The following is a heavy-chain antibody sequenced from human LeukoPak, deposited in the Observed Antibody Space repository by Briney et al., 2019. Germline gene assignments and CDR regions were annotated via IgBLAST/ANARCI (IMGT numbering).Heavy chain of an antibody. J-gene: IGHJ4*02. Sequence: GGSLRLSCAGSGFTFSSYGIYWVRQAPGKGLEWVAFIRYDGSHKYYADSVTGRFTISRDNSKNTLYLQMNSLRPEDTAVYYCAKDPYGSGSYYFDYWGQGTLVAVSS. V-gene: IGHV3-30*02. CDR3: AKDPYGSGSYYFDY. D-gene: IGHD3-10*01. CDR1: GFTFSSYG. CDR2: IRYDGSHK.